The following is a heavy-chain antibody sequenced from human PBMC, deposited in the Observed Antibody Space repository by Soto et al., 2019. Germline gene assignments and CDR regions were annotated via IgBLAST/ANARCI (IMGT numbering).Heavy chain of an antibody. D-gene: IGHD2-15*01. CDR2: ISAYNGNT. J-gene: IGHJ5*02. CDR3: ARDRGSIDCSGGSCYNWFDP. CDR1: GYTFTSYG. V-gene: IGHV1-18*01. Sequence: ASVKVSCKASGYTFTSYGISWVRQAPGQGLEWMGWISAYNGNTNYAQKLQGRVTMTTDTSTSTAYMELRSLRSDDTAVYYCARDRGSIDCSGGSCYNWFDPWGQGTLVTVSS.